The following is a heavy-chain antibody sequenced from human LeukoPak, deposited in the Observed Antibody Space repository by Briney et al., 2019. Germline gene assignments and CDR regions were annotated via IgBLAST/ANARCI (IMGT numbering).Heavy chain of an antibody. Sequence: PGGSLRLSCAVSGFILSTYVMNWVRQAPGKGLEWVSSIGAGDSTTYYADSVKGRFTISRDNSMNTLYLQMNSLRVEDTAIYYCVKGRRKSGYDDWGQGALVTVSS. CDR2: IGAGDSTT. CDR1: GFILSTYV. V-gene: IGHV3-23*01. J-gene: IGHJ4*02. CDR3: VKGRRKSGYDD. D-gene: IGHD5-12*01.